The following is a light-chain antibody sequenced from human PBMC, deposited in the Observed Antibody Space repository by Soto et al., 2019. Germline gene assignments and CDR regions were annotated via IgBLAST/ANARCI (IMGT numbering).Light chain of an antibody. V-gene: IGLV2-8*01. Sequence: QSALTQPPSASGFPGQSVTISCTGTSSDVGGYNYVSWYQQRPGKAPRLMIYEVSKRPSGVPDRFSGSKSGNTASLTVSGLQAEDEADYYCSSYAGSKNFFGGGTKLTVL. CDR2: EVS. J-gene: IGLJ2*01. CDR3: SSYAGSKNF. CDR1: SSDVGGYNY.